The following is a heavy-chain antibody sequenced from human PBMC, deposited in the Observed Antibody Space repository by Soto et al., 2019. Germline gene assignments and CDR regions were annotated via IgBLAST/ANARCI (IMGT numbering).Heavy chain of an antibody. V-gene: IGHV4-34*01. J-gene: IGHJ4*02. Sequence: TSETLSLTCAVYGGSFSGYYWSWIRQPPGKWLEWIGEINHNGSANYNPSLKSRVTISVDTSKNQFSLKLSSVTAADTAVDYCARGKLEATDYWGQGTLVTVSS. CDR2: INHNGSA. CDR1: GGSFSGYY. CDR3: ARGKLEATDY. D-gene: IGHD1-1*01.